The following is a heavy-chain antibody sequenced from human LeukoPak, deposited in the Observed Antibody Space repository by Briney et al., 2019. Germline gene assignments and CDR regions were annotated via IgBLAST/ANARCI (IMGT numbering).Heavy chain of an antibody. CDR1: GGSISDYY. V-gene: IGHV4-34*01. CDR2: INHSGST. D-gene: IGHD6-19*01. CDR3: ARGLRLEYSSGCDFDY. Sequence: PSETLSLTCAVYGGSISDYYWSWIRQPPGKGLEWIGEINHSGSTNYNPSFKSRVTISVDTSKNQFSLKLSSVTAADTAVYYCARGLRLEYSSGCDFDYWGQGTLVTVSS. J-gene: IGHJ4*02.